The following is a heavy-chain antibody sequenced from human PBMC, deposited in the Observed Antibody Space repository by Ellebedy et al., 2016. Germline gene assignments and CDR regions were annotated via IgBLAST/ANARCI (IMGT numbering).Heavy chain of an antibody. CDR3: ARDYRDISSYPPNPLDY. V-gene: IGHV3-66*01. J-gene: IGHJ4*02. CDR1: GFIVSSND. Sequence: GGSLRLSCAASGFIVSSNDMSGVRQAPGKGLEGVATLYSGGTILYADSVRGRFTISRDNSKNTLYLQMSSLSAENTAVYFCARDYRDISSYPPNPLDYWGQGTQVTVSS. D-gene: IGHD3-22*01. CDR2: LYSGGTI.